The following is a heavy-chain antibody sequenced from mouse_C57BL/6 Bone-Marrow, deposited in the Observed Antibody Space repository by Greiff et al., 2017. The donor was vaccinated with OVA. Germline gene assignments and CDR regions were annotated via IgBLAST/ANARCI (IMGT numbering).Heavy chain of an antibody. CDR3: ARGATVVAPFAY. CDR1: GFSLTSYG. CDR2: IWRGGRT. Sequence: QVQLKESGPGLVQPSQSLPITCTVSGFSLTSYGVHWVRQSPGKGLEWLGVIWRGGRTDYNAAFMSRLSIAKDNSKSQVFLKMNSLQADDTAIYYCARGATVVAPFAYWGQGTLVTVSA. V-gene: IGHV2-5*01. J-gene: IGHJ3*01. D-gene: IGHD1-1*01.